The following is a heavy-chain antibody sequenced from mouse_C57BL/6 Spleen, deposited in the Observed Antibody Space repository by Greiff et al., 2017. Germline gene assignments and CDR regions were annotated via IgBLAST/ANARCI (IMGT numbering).Heavy chain of an antibody. CDR3: TRGQPFAY. Sequence: QVQLQQSGAELVRPGASVTLSCKASGYTFTDYEMHWVKQTPVHGLEWIGAIDPETGGTAYNQKFKGKAILTADKSSSTAYMELRSLTSEYAAVYYCTRGQPFAYWGQGTLVTVSA. V-gene: IGHV1-15*01. J-gene: IGHJ3*01. CDR1: GYTFTDYE. CDR2: IDPETGGT. D-gene: IGHD6-1*01.